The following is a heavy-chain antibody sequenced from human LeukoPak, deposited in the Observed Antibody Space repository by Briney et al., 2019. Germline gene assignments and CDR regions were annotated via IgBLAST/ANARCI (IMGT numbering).Heavy chain of an antibody. Sequence: GASVKVSCKAPGYTFTGYYMHWVRQAPGQGLEWMGWINPNSGGTNYAQKFQGRVTMTRDTSISTAYMELSRLRSDDTAVYYCAREGPNYYGSGRTFHFDYWGQGTLVTVSS. CDR1: GYTFTGYY. CDR2: INPNSGGT. CDR3: AREGPNYYGSGRTFHFDY. D-gene: IGHD3-10*01. J-gene: IGHJ4*02. V-gene: IGHV1-2*02.